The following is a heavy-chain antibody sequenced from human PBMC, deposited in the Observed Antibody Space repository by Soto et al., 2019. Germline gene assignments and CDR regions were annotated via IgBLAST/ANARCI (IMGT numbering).Heavy chain of an antibody. V-gene: IGHV3-30*18. J-gene: IGHJ4*02. D-gene: IGHD6-19*01. CDR1: GFTFSSYG. Sequence: GGSLRLSCAASGFTFSSYGMHWVRQAPGKGLEWVAVISYDGSNKYYADSVKGRFTISRDNSKNTLYLQMNSLRAEDTAVYYCAKEFIAVAGTVGQVNDYWGQGTLVTVSS. CDR3: AKEFIAVAGTVGQVNDY. CDR2: ISYDGSNK.